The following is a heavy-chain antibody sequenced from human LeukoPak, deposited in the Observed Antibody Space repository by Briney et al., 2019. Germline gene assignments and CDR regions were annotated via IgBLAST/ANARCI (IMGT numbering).Heavy chain of an antibody. CDR1: GFTFSSYA. D-gene: IGHD3-22*01. CDR3: ARRDYYDSSGYNWFDP. J-gene: IGHJ5*02. Sequence: GGSLRLSCAASGFTFSSYAMHWVRQAPGKGLEWVAVISYDGSNKYYADSVKGRFTISRDNSKNTLYLQMNSLRSEDTAVYYCARRDYYDSSGYNWFDPWGQGTLVTVSS. CDR2: ISYDGSNK. V-gene: IGHV3-30-3*01.